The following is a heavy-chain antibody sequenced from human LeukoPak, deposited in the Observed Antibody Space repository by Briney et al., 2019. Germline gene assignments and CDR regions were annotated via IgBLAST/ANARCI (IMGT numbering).Heavy chain of an antibody. CDR2: IKEDGSDK. J-gene: IGHJ4*02. D-gene: IGHD5-24*01. V-gene: IGHV3-7*05. CDR3: ARDTGYNTFDY. Sequence: TGGSLRLSCAASGFTFSNYWMSWVRQAAGKGLEWVANIKEDGSDKYYVDSVKGRFTISRDNAKNSQYLQMNSLRAEDTAVYYCARDTGYNTFDYWGQGTLVTVSS. CDR1: GFTFSNYW.